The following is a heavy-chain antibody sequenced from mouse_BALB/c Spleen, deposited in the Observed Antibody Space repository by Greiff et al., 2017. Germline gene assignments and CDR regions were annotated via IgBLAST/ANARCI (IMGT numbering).Heavy chain of an antibody. J-gene: IGHJ4*01. CDR3: ARRDDNPYYYAMDY. D-gene: IGHD1-3*01. CDR2: INPNNGGT. V-gene: IGHV1-18*01. Sequence: EVQLQQSGPELVKPGASVKIPCKASGYTFTDYNMDWVKQSHGKSLEWIGDINPNNGGTIYNQKFKGKATLTVDKSSSTAYMELRSLTSEDTAVYYCARRDDNPYYYAMDYWGQGTSVTVSS. CDR1: GYTFTDYN.